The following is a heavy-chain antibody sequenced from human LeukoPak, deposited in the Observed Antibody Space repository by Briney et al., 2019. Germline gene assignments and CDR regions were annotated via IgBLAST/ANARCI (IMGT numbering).Heavy chain of an antibody. CDR2: IGNSGDFT. J-gene: IGHJ4*02. D-gene: IGHD3-10*01. V-gene: IGHV3-23*01. Sequence: GGSLRLSCAASGFTFSSYAMSWVPQAPGQGLEGVSAIGNSGDFTYYAEYVKGRFTISRDNSKKTLYLQMNSLRAEDTAVYYCAKADRGWGVITKDWGQGTLVTVSS. CDR3: AKADRGWGVITKD. CDR1: GFTFSSYA.